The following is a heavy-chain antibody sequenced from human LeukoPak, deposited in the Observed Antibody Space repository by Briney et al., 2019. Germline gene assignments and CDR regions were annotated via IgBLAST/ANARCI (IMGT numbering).Heavy chain of an antibody. D-gene: IGHD6-19*01. J-gene: IGHJ4*02. Sequence: SETLSLTCTVSGGSISSYYWSWIRQPPGKGLEWIGYIYYSGSTNYNPSLKSRVTISVDTSKNQFSLKLSSVTAADTAVYYCASQGVAGTYWGQGTLVTVSS. V-gene: IGHV4-59*12. CDR2: IYYSGST. CDR1: GGSISSYY. CDR3: ASQGVAGTY.